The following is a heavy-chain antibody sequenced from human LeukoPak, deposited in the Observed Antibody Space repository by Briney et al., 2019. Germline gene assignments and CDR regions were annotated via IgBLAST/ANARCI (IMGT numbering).Heavy chain of an antibody. CDR3: ARVDSRSTVWWFDP. J-gene: IGHJ5*02. D-gene: IGHD6-6*01. Sequence: GGSLRLSCAASGFTFSSYSMNWVRQAPGKGLEWVSSISSSSSYIYYADSVKGRFTISRDNAKNSLYLQMNSLRAEDTALYYCARVDSRSTVWWFDPWGQGTLVTVSS. CDR2: ISSSSSYI. V-gene: IGHV3-21*01. CDR1: GFTFSSYS.